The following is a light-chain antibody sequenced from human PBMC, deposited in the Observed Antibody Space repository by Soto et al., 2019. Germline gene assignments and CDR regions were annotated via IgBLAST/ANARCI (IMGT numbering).Light chain of an antibody. V-gene: IGKV1-5*01. CDR1: QSISSW. CDR2: DAY. CDR3: QQYNSHPYT. Sequence: DIQMTQSPSTLSASVGDRVTITCRASQSISSWLAWYQQKPGKAPKLLIYDAYSLESGVPSRFSGSGSGTEFPLTISSLQPDDFATYYCQQYNSHPYTFGQGTKLEIK. J-gene: IGKJ2*01.